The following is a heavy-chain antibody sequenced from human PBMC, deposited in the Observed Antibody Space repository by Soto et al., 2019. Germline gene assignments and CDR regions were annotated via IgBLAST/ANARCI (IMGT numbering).Heavy chain of an antibody. J-gene: IGHJ4*02. Sequence: GASVKVSCKASGYTLTSYAMHWVRQAPGQRLEWMGWINAGNGNTKYSQKFQGRVTITRDTSASTAYMELSSLRSEDTAVYYCAREALLWFGELSGGWYWGQGTLVTVSS. CDR1: GYTLTSYA. CDR3: AREALLWFGELSGGWY. CDR2: INAGNGNT. V-gene: IGHV1-3*01. D-gene: IGHD3-10*01.